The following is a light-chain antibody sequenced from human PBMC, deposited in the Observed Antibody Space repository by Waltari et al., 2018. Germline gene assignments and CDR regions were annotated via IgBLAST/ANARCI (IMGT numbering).Light chain of an antibody. CDR2: HAS. CDR1: QSIATD. CDR3: QQYNRWPPLT. V-gene: IGKV3D-15*01. Sequence: EVVMTQSPATLSVSPGERATLPCRASQSIATDLAWYQHKPGQAPRLLIYHASTRATAIPTRFRGSGSGTDFTLTISGLQSEDSAVYYCQQYNRWPPLTFGGGTKVEI. J-gene: IGKJ4*01.